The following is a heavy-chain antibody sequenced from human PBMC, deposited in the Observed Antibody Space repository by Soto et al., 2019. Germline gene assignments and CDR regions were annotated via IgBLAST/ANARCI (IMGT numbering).Heavy chain of an antibody. D-gene: IGHD3-10*01. CDR1: GGSISSSRYY. J-gene: IGHJ5*02. CDR2: IYYSGST. CDR3: ARTYYSGSGSSNWFDP. V-gene: IGHV4-39*01. Sequence: XETLSLPCTVSGGSISSSRYYWGWIRQPPGKGLEWIGSIYYSGSTYYNPSLKSRVTISVDTSKNQFSLKLSSVTAADTAVYYCARTYYSGSGSSNWFDPWGQGTLVTVSS.